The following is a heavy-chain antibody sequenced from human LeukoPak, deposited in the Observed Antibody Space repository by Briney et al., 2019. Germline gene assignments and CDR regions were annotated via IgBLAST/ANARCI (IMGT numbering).Heavy chain of an antibody. Sequence: GGSLRLSCAASGFTFSSYTMSWVRQAPGKGLEWVSTITTSDGNTYYADSVKGRFTISRDNSKNTLFLQMNSLRAEDTAVYYCARGRGYSGYDWLSPRNSGILDYWGQGTLVTVSS. CDR2: ITTSDGNT. CDR1: GFTFSSYT. J-gene: IGHJ4*02. V-gene: IGHV3-23*01. CDR3: ARGRGYSGYDWLSPRNSGILDY. D-gene: IGHD5-12*01.